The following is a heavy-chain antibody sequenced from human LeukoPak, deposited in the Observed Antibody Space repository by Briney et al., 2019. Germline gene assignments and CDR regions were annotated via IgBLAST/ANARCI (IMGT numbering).Heavy chain of an antibody. V-gene: IGHV4-38-2*01. Sequence: SGTLSLTCAVSGDSISNDYYWGLIQHPPKKVLEFIAIINHNGTTYYNPSLKSRFIISVDTSKNQFSLKLISVTATDTAVYYCARAYTKTTGLAVPWGAWGQGTLITASS. J-gene: IGHJ5*02. CDR3: ARAYTKTTGLAVPWGA. CDR2: INHNGTT. D-gene: IGHD6-19*01. CDR1: GDSISNDYY.